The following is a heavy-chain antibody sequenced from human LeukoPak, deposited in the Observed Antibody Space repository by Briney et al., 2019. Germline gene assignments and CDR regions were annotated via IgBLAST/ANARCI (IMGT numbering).Heavy chain of an antibody. J-gene: IGHJ4*02. CDR1: GGSISSSSYY. CDR3: ARTPNYYDSSGYYVDY. D-gene: IGHD3-22*01. CDR2: IYYSGST. Sequence: PSETLSLTCTVSGGSISSSSYYWGWIRQPPGKGLEWIGSIYYSGSTYYNPSLKSRVTISVDTSKNQFSLKLSSVTAADTAVYYCARTPNYYDSSGYYVDYWGQGTLVTVSS. V-gene: IGHV4-39*07.